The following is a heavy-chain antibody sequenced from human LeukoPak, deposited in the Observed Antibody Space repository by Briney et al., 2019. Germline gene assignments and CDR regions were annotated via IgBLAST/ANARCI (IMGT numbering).Heavy chain of an antibody. Sequence: SQTLSLTCAISGDSVSSNSAAWNWIRQSPSRGLEWLGRTYYRSKWYNDYAVSVKSRITINPDTSKNQFSLQLNSVTPEDTAVYYCARALRPSGYVEGWFDPWGQGTLVTVSS. CDR3: ARALRPSGYVEGWFDP. V-gene: IGHV6-1*01. D-gene: IGHD5-12*01. J-gene: IGHJ5*02. CDR2: TYYRSKWYN. CDR1: GDSVSSNSAA.